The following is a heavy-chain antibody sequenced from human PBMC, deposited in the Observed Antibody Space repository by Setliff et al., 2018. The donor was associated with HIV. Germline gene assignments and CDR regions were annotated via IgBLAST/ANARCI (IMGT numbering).Heavy chain of an antibody. CDR3: ARHATYYDILTGYYYYYYMDV. Sequence: TLSLTCTASGGSISSSSYYWGWIRQPPGKGLEWIGSIYYSGSTYYNPSLKSRVTISVDTSKNQFSLKLSSVTAADTAVYYCARHATYYDILTGYYYYYYMDVWGKGTTVTVSS. J-gene: IGHJ6*03. CDR1: GGSISSSSYY. D-gene: IGHD3-9*01. V-gene: IGHV4-39*01. CDR2: IYYSGST.